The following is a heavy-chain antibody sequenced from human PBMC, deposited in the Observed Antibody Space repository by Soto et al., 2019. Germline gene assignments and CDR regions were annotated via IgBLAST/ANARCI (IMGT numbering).Heavy chain of an antibody. CDR3: ARAGDSSGYWLFDY. J-gene: IGHJ4*02. D-gene: IGHD3-22*01. CDR1: GGSISSYY. CDR2: IYYSGST. Sequence: SETLSLTCTVSGGSISSYYWSWIRQPPGKGLDWIGYIYYSGSTNYNPSLKSRVTIAVDTSKNQFSLKLSSVTAADTAVYYCARAGDSSGYWLFDYWGQGTLVTVS. V-gene: IGHV4-59*01.